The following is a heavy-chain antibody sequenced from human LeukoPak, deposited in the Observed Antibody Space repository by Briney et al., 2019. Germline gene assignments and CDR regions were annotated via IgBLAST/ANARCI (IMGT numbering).Heavy chain of an antibody. J-gene: IGHJ6*03. V-gene: IGHV3-30*02. CDR3: ARTSGYDLYGHPITYYYYYYMDV. D-gene: IGHD5-12*01. Sequence: AGGSLRLSCAASGFTFSNYGMHWVRQAPGKGLEWVAFIRYDGSNIYYADSVKGRFTISRDNSKNTLYLQMNSLRAEDTAVYYCARTSGYDLYGHPITYYYYYYMDVWGKGTTVTVSS. CDR2: IRYDGSNI. CDR1: GFTFSNYG.